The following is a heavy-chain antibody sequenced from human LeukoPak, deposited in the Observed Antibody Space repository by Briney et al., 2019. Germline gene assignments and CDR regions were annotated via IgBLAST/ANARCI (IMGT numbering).Heavy chain of an antibody. CDR3: ARVRAIAAAGTYY. Sequence: ASVKVSCKASGYTFTSYAMHWVRQAPGQRLEWMGWINAGNGNTKYSQKFQGRVTITRDTSASTAYMELSSLRSENTAVYYCARVRAIAAAGTYYWGQGTLVTVSS. V-gene: IGHV1-3*01. D-gene: IGHD6-13*01. CDR1: GYTFTSYA. J-gene: IGHJ4*02. CDR2: INAGNGNT.